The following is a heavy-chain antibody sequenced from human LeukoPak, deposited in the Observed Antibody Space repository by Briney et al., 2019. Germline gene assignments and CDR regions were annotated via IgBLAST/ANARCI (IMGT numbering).Heavy chain of an antibody. V-gene: IGHV4-34*01. CDR3: AGRLGSYYPFIGTWFDP. CDR1: GGSFSGYY. D-gene: IGHD1-26*01. CDR2: INHSGST. J-gene: IGHJ5*02. Sequence: KTSETLSLTCAVYGGSFSGYYWSWIRQPPGKGLEWIGEINHSGSTNYNPSLKSRVTISVDTSKNQFSLKLSSVTAADTAVYYCAGRLGSYYPFIGTWFDPWGQGTLVTVSS.